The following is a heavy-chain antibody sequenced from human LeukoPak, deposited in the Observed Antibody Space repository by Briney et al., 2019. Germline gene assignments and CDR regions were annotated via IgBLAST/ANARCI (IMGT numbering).Heavy chain of an antibody. J-gene: IGHJ4*02. D-gene: IGHD1-26*01. CDR3: ATSGSLDY. CDR2: ISGSGGST. Sequence: GGSLRLSCAASGFTFRSYWMCWVRQAPGKGLEWVSAISGSGGSTYYADSVKGRFTISRDNSKNTLYLQMNSLRAEDTAVYYCATSGSLDYWGQGTLVTVSS. V-gene: IGHV3-23*01. CDR1: GFTFRSYW.